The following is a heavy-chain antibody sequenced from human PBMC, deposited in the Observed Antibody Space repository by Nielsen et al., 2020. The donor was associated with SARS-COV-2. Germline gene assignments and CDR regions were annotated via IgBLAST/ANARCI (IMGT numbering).Heavy chain of an antibody. V-gene: IGHV4-59*08. CDR1: GGSISSYY. CDR3: ARLRLGVAAARDNYYYYGMDV. D-gene: IGHD6-13*01. Sequence: SETLSLTCTVSGGSISSYYWSWIRQPPGKGLEWIGYIYYSGSTNYNPSLKSRVTISVDTSKNQFSLKLSSVTAADTAVYYCARLRLGVAAARDNYYYYGMDVWGQGTTVTVSS. J-gene: IGHJ6*02. CDR2: IYYSGST.